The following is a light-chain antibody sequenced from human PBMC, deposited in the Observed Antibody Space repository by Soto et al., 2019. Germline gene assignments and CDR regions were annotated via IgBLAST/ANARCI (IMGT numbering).Light chain of an antibody. CDR2: GAS. CDR1: QSVDTNY. V-gene: IGKV3-20*01. J-gene: IGKJ1*01. Sequence: EIVLTQSPGTLSLAPGERATLSCRASQSVDTNYLAWYQQKPGQAPRLLIYGASSRATGIPDRFRGSGSGTDFTLTITRLEPEDFAVYFCQQYTTSPWTFGQGTTVEI. CDR3: QQYTTSPWT.